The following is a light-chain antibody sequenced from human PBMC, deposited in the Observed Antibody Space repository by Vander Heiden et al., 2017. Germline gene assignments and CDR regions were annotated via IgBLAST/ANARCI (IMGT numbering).Light chain of an antibody. Sequence: DTLMTQSPSTLSAPVGDRVTVTCRASQSVSDCLTWYQQKPGKAPELLIYDASSLESGVPSRFSGSGSGTEFTLTISSLQPDDFATYYCQQYNDYPYTFGQGTNLEIK. V-gene: IGKV1-5*01. J-gene: IGKJ2*01. CDR1: QSVSDC. CDR2: DAS. CDR3: QQYNDYPYT.